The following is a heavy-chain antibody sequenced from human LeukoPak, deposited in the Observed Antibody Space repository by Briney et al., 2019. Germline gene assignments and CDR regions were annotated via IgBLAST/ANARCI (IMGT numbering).Heavy chain of an antibody. CDR2: IGYRGGSI. CDR1: GFSFSYYA. Sequence: GGSLRLSCAASGFSFSYYAMSWVRQAPGKGLEWVSIIGYRGGSIYYGNSVKGRFTISRDNSENTLSLQMNGLRPEDTAVYYCAKSWGYTRPYYNYMDVWGKGTTVTVSS. D-gene: IGHD3-16*02. V-gene: IGHV3-23*01. CDR3: AKSWGYTRPYYNYMDV. J-gene: IGHJ6*03.